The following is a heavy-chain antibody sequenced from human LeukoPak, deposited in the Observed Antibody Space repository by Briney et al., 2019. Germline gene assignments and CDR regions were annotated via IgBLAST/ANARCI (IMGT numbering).Heavy chain of an antibody. CDR2: LSGSGYNT. V-gene: IGHV3-23*01. D-gene: IGHD2-2*01. J-gene: IGHJ4*02. CDR3: AKDPYGTRYFDY. CDR1: GFTFSSHA. Sequence: GGSLRLSFAASGFTFSSHALSWVRQAPGKGLKGVSSLSGSGYNTYYADSVKGRFTISRDNSKNTVYLQMNSLRAEDTAVYYCAKDPYGTRYFDYWGQGTLVTVSS.